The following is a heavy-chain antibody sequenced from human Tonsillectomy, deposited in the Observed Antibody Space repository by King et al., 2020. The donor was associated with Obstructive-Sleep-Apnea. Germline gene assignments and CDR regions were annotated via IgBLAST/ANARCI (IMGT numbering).Heavy chain of an antibody. V-gene: IGHV3-11*01. CDR3: ARGDVVRGVITDY. D-gene: IGHD3-10*01. Sequence: VQLVESGGGLVKPGGSLRLSCAASGFTFSDYYMRWIRQSTGKGLEWVAYMNRSDSNIYYAVPVKRRFTISSDNGKNSLYLQMNSLRAEDTAVYYCARGDVVRGVITDYWGQGTLVTVSS. CDR1: GFTFSDYY. CDR2: MNRSDSNI. J-gene: IGHJ4*02.